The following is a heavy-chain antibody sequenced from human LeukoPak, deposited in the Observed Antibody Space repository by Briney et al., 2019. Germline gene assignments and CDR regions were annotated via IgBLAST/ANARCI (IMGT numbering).Heavy chain of an antibody. V-gene: IGHV4-38-2*02. D-gene: IGHD3-10*01. CDR2: VYHSGST. CDR3: ARDRGVRGEYDY. Sequence: SETLSLTCAVSGYSISSGCYWGWIRQPPEKGLEWIGSVYHSGSTYYNPSLKSRVTISVDTSKNQFSLKLNSVTAADTAVYYCARDRGVRGEYDYWGQGILVTVSS. J-gene: IGHJ4*02. CDR1: GYSISSGCY.